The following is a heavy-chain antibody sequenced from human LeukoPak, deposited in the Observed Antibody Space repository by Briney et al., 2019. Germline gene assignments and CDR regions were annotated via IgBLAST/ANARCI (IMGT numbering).Heavy chain of an antibody. J-gene: IGHJ4*02. V-gene: IGHV3-21*01. CDR1: GFTVSSNY. CDR3: VRRAVSGEEALDFDY. Sequence: NPGGSLRLSCAASGFTVSSNYMSWVRQAPGKGLEWVASISSRSSYIYYGGSVKGRFTVSRDNARNSVYLQMNSLRVEDTAVYYCVRRAVSGEEALDFDYWGQGTLVTVSS. CDR2: ISSRSSYI. D-gene: IGHD6-19*01.